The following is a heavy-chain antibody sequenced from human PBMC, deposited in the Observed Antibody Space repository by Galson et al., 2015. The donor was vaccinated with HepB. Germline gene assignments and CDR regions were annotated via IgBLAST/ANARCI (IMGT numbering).Heavy chain of an antibody. J-gene: IGHJ4*02. D-gene: IGHD2-21*01. Sequence: SLRLSCAASGFSLSNYAMSWVRQAPGKGLEWVSLISVSGGTIYADSVKGRFTIYRDISENTLYLQMDTLRAEDTAVYYCAKDSDIRRGDFDYWGQGTLVTVPS. CDR3: AKDSDIRRGDFDY. V-gene: IGHV3-23*01. CDR2: ISVSGGT. CDR1: GFSLSNYA.